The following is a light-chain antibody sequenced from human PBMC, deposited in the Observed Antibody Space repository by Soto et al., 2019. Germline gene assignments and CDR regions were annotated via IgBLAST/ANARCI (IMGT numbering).Light chain of an antibody. CDR1: SSNIGRNY. Sequence: QSVLTQPPSASGTPGQRVTISCYGSSSNIGRNYIYWYQQLPGTAPKLLIHRNNQRPSGVSDRFSGSKSDTSGSLDISGLRSEDEADYYCAAWDDSLSGPVFGGGTKLTVL. CDR3: AAWDDSLSGPV. V-gene: IGLV1-47*01. CDR2: RNN. J-gene: IGLJ2*01.